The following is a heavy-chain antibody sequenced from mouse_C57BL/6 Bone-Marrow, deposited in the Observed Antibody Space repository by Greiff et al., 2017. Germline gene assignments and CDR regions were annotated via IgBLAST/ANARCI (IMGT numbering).Heavy chain of an antibody. CDR3: TIYSNYLYAMDY. V-gene: IGHV1-5*01. D-gene: IGHD2-5*01. CDR1: GYTFTSSW. Sequence: VQLQQSGTVLARPGASVKMSCKTSGYTFTSSWMHWVKQRPGQGLEWIGAIYPGNSDTSYNQKFKGKAKLTAVTSASTAYMELSSLTNEDSAVYYCTIYSNYLYAMDYWGQGTSVTVSS. CDR2: IYPGNSDT. J-gene: IGHJ4*01.